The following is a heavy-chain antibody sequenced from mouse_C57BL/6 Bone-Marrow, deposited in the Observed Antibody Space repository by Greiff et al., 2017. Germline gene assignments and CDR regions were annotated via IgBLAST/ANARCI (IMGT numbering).Heavy chain of an antibody. J-gene: IGHJ4*01. CDR1: GFTFCSYA. CDR3: ARDRWLLRHYYAMDY. Sequence: EVQVVESGGGLVKPGGSLKLSCAASGFTFCSYAMSWVRQTPEKRLEWVATISDGGSYTYYPDNVKGRFTISRDNAKNNLYLQMSHLKSEDTAMYYCARDRWLLRHYYAMDYWGQGTSVTVSS. D-gene: IGHD2-3*01. V-gene: IGHV5-4*01. CDR2: ISDGGSYT.